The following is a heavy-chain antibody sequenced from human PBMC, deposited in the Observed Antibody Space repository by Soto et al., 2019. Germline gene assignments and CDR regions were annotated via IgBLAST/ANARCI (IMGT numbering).Heavy chain of an antibody. J-gene: IGHJ5*02. V-gene: IGHV3-74*01. Sequence: GGSLRLSCAASRFTFSIYWMHWVRQAPGKGLVWVSRVSSDGSSRDYADSVKGRFTISRDNAKNTLYLQMNSLRAEDTAVYYCVRGPPGQLGNWFAPWGQGTLVTVSS. CDR1: RFTFSIYW. CDR3: VRGPPGQLGNWFAP. D-gene: IGHD6-13*01. CDR2: VSSDGSSR.